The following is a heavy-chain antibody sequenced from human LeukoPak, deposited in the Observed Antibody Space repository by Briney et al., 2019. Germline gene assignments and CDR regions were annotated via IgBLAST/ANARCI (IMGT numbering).Heavy chain of an antibody. V-gene: IGHV3-30*02. CDR1: GFTFSSYG. CDR3: AKDNQDWTHG. Sequence: AGGSLRLSCAASGFTFSSYGMHWVRQAPGKGLEWVAFIRYDGSNKYYADSVKGRFTISRDNSKNTLYLQMNSLRAEDTAVYYCAKDNQDWTHGWGQGTMVTVSS. J-gene: IGHJ3*01. CDR2: IRYDGSNK. D-gene: IGHD3/OR15-3a*01.